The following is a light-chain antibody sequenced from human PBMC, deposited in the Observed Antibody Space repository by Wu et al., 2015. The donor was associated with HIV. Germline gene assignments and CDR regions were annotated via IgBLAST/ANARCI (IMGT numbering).Light chain of an antibody. CDR2: DAS. Sequence: EIVLTQSPDTLSLSPGERATLSCRASQRVSTFLAWYQQKPGQAPRLLIYDASNRATGIPPRFSGSGSGTDFTLTISSLETEDFALYYCRQQSSWPLTFGQGTRLEIK. CDR1: QRVSTF. J-gene: IGKJ5*01. CDR3: RQQSSWPLT. V-gene: IGKV3-11*01.